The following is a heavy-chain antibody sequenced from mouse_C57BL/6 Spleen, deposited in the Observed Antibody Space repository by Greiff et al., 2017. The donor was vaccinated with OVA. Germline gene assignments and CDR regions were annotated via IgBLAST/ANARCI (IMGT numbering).Heavy chain of an antibody. J-gene: IGHJ4*01. Sequence: DVMLVESGGGLVKPGGSLKLSCAASGFTFSSYTMSWVRQTPEKRLEWVATISGGGGNTYYPDSVKGRFTISRDNAKNTLYLQMSSLRSEDTALYYCARHRYYDFFYAMDYWGQGTSVTVSS. CDR1: GFTFSSYT. CDR2: ISGGGGNT. V-gene: IGHV5-9*01. D-gene: IGHD2-4*01. CDR3: ARHRYYDFFYAMDY.